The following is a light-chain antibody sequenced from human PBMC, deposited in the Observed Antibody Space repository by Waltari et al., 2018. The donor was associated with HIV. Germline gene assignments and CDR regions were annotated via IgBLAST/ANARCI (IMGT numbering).Light chain of an antibody. J-gene: IGLJ3*02. CDR2: DGI. CDR3: CSYAGSSNWV. CDR1: SSTVGSSKL. Sequence: QSALTQPASVSGSPGQSVTISCTGSSSTVGSSKLVSWYQHPPGKAPKLMIYDGINRPSGVSNRFSGSKSGNTASLTISGLQAEDEADYYCCSYAGSSNWVFGGGTKVTVL. V-gene: IGLV2-23*01.